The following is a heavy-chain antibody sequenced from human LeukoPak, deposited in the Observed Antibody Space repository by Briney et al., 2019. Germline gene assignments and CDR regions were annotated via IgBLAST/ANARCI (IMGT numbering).Heavy chain of an antibody. J-gene: IGHJ6*03. V-gene: IGHV4-38-2*02. CDR3: ARDYYGSGSYYYYYYMDV. CDR2: IYHSGST. D-gene: IGHD3-10*01. Sequence: PSETLSLTCAVSGYSISSGYYWGWIRQPPGKGLEWIGSIYHSGSTYYNPSLKSRVTISVDTSKNQFSLKLSSVTAADTAVYYCARDYYGSGSYYYYYYMDVWGKGTTVTVSS. CDR1: GYSISSGYY.